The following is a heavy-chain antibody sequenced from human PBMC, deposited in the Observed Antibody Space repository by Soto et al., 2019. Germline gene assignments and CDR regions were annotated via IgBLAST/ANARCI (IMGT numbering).Heavy chain of an antibody. D-gene: IGHD5-18*01. Sequence: GASGKVPCKASGGTFSSYAISWVRQAPGQGLEWMGGIIPIFGTANYAQKFQGRVTITADKSTSTAYMELSSLRSEDTAVYYCAGVDTAEYVTYWGQGTLVTVSS. CDR1: GGTFSSYA. CDR2: IIPIFGTA. CDR3: AGVDTAEYVTY. V-gene: IGHV1-69*06. J-gene: IGHJ4*02.